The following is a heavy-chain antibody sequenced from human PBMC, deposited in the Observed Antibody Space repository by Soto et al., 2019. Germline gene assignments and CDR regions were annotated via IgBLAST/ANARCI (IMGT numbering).Heavy chain of an antibody. D-gene: IGHD6-19*01. J-gene: IGHJ6*02. Sequence: ASVKVSCKASGYTFTSYGISWVRQAPGQGLEWMGWINPNSGGTNYAQKFQGWVTMTRDTSISTAYMELSRLRSDDTAVYYCARDTRKQWLVSYYYYYGMDVWGQGTTVTVSS. CDR1: GYTFTSYG. V-gene: IGHV1-2*04. CDR3: ARDTRKQWLVSYYYYYGMDV. CDR2: INPNSGGT.